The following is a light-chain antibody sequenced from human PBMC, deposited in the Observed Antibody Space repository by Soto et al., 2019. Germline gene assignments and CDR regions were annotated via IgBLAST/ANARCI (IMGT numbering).Light chain of an antibody. Sequence: QSVLTQPPSASGTPGQRVTISCSGSSSNIGSETVNWYQQLPGTVPKLLIYNSYQRPSGVPDRFSGSKSGTSASLAISGLQSEDEADYYCAAWDASLNGYVFGAGTNVTVL. CDR1: SSNIGSET. V-gene: IGLV1-44*01. CDR2: NSY. J-gene: IGLJ1*01. CDR3: AAWDASLNGYV.